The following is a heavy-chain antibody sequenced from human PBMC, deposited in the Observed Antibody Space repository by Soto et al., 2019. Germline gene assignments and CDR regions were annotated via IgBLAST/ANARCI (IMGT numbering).Heavy chain of an antibody. D-gene: IGHD6-6*01. J-gene: IGHJ5*02. CDR1: GFTFRDYD. CDR2: ISSSGTVK. Sequence: QVQLVESGGGLVRPGGSLRLSCAASGFTFRDYDMSWIRQAPGKGLEWVSCISSSGTVKNYADSVKGRFTISRDNAQNSLSGEMNSLRVEDTAVYYCARKGPRAARPNHWGQGTLVTVSS. V-gene: IGHV3-11*01. CDR3: ARKGPRAARPNH.